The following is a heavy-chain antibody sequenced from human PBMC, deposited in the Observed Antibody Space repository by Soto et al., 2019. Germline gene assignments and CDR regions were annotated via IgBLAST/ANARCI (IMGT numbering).Heavy chain of an antibody. CDR3: AREMGDYGDYHGMDV. CDR2: IYYSGST. CDR1: GGSISSGGYY. D-gene: IGHD4-17*01. Sequence: QVQLQESGPGLVKPSQTLSLTCTVSGGSISSGGYYWSWIRQHPGKGLEWIGYIYYSGSTYYNPSLKRRVTISVDTSKNHFSLKLSSVTATDTAVYYCAREMGDYGDYHGMDVWGQGTTVTVSS. V-gene: IGHV4-31*03. J-gene: IGHJ6*02.